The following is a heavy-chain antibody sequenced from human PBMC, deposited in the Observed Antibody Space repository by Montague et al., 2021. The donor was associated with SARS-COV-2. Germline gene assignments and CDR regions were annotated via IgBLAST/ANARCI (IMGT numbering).Heavy chain of an antibody. CDR1: GGSISSSY. CDR3: AGHAIWGWYYFDY. Sequence: SETLSLTCSVSGGSISSSYWSWIRQPPGKGLEWIGYIYHYGSAKYYPSLKSRVTISVDTSKNQFFLKLRSVTAVDTAVYYFAGHAIWGWYYFDYWGQGTLVTVSS. D-gene: IGHD7-27*01. CDR2: IYHYGSA. V-gene: IGHV4-59*08. J-gene: IGHJ4*02.